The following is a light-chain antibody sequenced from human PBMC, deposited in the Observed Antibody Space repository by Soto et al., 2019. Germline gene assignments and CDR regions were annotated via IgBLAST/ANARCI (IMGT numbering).Light chain of an antibody. J-gene: IGLJ1*01. CDR3: KSYAGSNTYV. CDR2: EVV. Sequence: QSVLTQPPSASGSPGQSVTISCTGTKNXVXXXXXXXXXXXXXXXXXXXXXXEVVQRPSGVPDRFSGSKSGNTASLTVSGLQAADEADYFCKSYAGSNTYVFGSGTKVTVL. V-gene: IGLV2-8*01. CDR1: KNXVXXXXX.